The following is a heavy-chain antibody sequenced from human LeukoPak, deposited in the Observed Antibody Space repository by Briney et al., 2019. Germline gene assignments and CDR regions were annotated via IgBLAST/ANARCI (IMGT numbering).Heavy chain of an antibody. V-gene: IGHV4-61*02. CDR3: ARERAGWIHALDI. D-gene: IGHD5-18*01. CDR2: MHTTGST. CDR1: NGSISSGFNY. Sequence: KPSQTLSLTCIVSNGSISSGFNYWTWIRQPAGGGLEWIGRMHTTGSTYYSPSLKSRVTMSIDKSKNQFSLRLSSVTAADTALYFCARERAGWIHALDIWAKGQLSPSPQ. J-gene: IGHJ3*02.